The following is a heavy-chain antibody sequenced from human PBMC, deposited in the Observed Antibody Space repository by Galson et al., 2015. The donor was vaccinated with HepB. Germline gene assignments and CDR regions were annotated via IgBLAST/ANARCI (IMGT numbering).Heavy chain of an antibody. CDR1: GGSFSGYY. Sequence: ETLSLTCAVYGGSFSGYYWSWIRQPPGKGLEWIGEINHSGSTNYNPSLKSRVTISVDTSKNQFSLKLSSVTAADTAVYYCARSRSDYYDRGDAFDIWGQGTMVTVSS. CDR2: INHSGST. V-gene: IGHV4-34*01. CDR3: ARSRSDYYDRGDAFDI. J-gene: IGHJ3*02. D-gene: IGHD3-22*01.